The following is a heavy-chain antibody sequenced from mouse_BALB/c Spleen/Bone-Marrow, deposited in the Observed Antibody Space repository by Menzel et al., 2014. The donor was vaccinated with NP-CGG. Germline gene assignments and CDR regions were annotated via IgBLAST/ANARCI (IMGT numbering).Heavy chain of an antibody. D-gene: IGHD3-2*02. CDR1: GFTFSSFG. CDR2: ISSGSSTI. CDR3: ARSRLRGYYFDY. Sequence: EVKLVESGGGSVQPGGSRKLSCAASGFTFSSFGMHWVRQAPEKGLEWVAYISSGSSTIYYADTLKGRFTISRDNPKNTLFLQMTSLRSEDTAMYYCARSRLRGYYFDYWGQGTTLTVSS. V-gene: IGHV5-17*02. J-gene: IGHJ2*01.